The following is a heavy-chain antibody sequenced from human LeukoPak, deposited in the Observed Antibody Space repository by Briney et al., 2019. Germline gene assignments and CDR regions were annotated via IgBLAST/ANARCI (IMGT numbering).Heavy chain of an antibody. Sequence: GGSLRLSCAASGFTFSSYSMNWVRQAPGKGLEWVSSISSSSSYIYYADSVKGRFTISRDNAKNSLYLRMNSLRAEDTAVYYCAREGYSYGLGPYGMDVWGKGTTVTVSS. J-gene: IGHJ6*04. CDR2: ISSSSSYI. CDR3: AREGYSYGLGPYGMDV. V-gene: IGHV3-21*01. CDR1: GFTFSSYS. D-gene: IGHD5-18*01.